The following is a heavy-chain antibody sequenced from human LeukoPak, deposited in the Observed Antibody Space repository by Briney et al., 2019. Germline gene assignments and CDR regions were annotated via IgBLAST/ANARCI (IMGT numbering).Heavy chain of an antibody. V-gene: IGHV3-9*03. J-gene: IGHJ4*02. D-gene: IGHD3-16*02. Sequence: PGGSLRLSCAASGFTFDDYAMHWVRQAPGKGLEWVSGISWNSGSIGYADSVKGRFTISRDNSKNTLYLQMGSLRAEDMAVYYCARGLWGSYRYVFDYWGQGTLVTVSS. CDR1: GFTFDDYA. CDR3: ARGLWGSYRYVFDY. CDR2: ISWNSGSI.